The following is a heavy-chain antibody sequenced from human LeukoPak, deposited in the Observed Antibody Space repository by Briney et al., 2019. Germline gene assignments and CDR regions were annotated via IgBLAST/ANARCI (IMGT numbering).Heavy chain of an antibody. CDR2: IYYSGTT. CDR1: GGSVSSSSYY. D-gene: IGHD1-1*01. CDR3: ASLRKTTTGTNWFDP. Sequence: SETLSLTCTVSGGSVSSSSYYWGWIRQPPGKGLEWIGSIYYSGTTYYNPSLKSRVTISVDTSKNQSSLKLTSVTATDTAVYYCASLRKTTTGTNWFDPWGQGTLVTVSS. V-gene: IGHV4-39*01. J-gene: IGHJ5*02.